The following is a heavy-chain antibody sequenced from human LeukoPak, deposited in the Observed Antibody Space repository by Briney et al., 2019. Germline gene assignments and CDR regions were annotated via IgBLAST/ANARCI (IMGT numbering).Heavy chain of an antibody. Sequence: GESLKISCKGSGYSFTSYWIAWVRQMPGKGLEWMGIIYPADSDTRYSPSFRGQVTISADKSITTAYLHWSSLKASDTAMYYCARRVVNNRNWYFNLWGRGTLVTVSS. CDR1: GYSFTSYW. V-gene: IGHV5-51*01. J-gene: IGHJ2*01. CDR2: IYPADSDT. CDR3: ARRVVNNRNWYFNL. D-gene: IGHD4-23*01.